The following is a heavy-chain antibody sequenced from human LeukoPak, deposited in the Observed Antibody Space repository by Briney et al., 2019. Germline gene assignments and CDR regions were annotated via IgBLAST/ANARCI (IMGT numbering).Heavy chain of an antibody. D-gene: IGHD3-10*01. V-gene: IGHV3-30*02. J-gene: IGHJ6*03. CDR1: GFTFSSYG. Sequence: QPGGSLRLSCAASGFTFSSYGMHWVRQAPGKGLERVAFIRYDGSNKYYADSVKGRFTISRDNSKNTLYLQMNSLRAEDTAVYYCAGSYYNAPSYYYYYYMDVWGKGTTVTVSS. CDR3: AGSYYNAPSYYYYYYMDV. CDR2: IRYDGSNK.